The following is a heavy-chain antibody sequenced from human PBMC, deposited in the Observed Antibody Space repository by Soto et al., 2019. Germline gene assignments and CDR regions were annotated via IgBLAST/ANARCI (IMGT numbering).Heavy chain of an antibody. Sequence: GGSLRLSCAASGFTFSGSAMHWVRQASGKGLEWVGRIRSKANSYATAYAASVKGRFTISRDDSKNTAYLQMNSLKTEDTAVYYCTRLLPNRASYFDYWGQGTLVTVSS. J-gene: IGHJ4*02. CDR1: GFTFSGSA. V-gene: IGHV3-73*01. CDR3: TRLLPNRASYFDY. CDR2: IRSKANSYAT.